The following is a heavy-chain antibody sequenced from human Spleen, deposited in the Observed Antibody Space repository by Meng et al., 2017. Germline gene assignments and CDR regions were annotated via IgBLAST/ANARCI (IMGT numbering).Heavy chain of an antibody. CDR1: GFTFSSYN. CDR3: AKGPAYYYESSGYYFLDY. D-gene: IGHD3-22*01. Sequence: GESLKISCAASGFTFSSYNMHWVRQTPGEGLVWVSRINTDASITTYADSVKGRFTISRDDAKNTVYLQMNSLRAEDTAVYYCAKGPAYYYESSGYYFLDYWGQGTLVTVSS. J-gene: IGHJ4*02. V-gene: IGHV3-74*03. CDR2: INTDASIT.